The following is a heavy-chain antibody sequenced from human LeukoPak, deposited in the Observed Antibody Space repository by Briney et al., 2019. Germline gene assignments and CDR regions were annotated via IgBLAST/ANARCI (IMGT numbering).Heavy chain of an antibody. J-gene: IGHJ4*02. V-gene: IGHV3-30-3*01. D-gene: IGHD3-22*01. CDR3: ARDTPYYYDSSGYLDY. CDR2: ISYEDGTNK. CDR1: GFTFRSFV. Sequence: GRSLRLSCAASGFTFRSFVMHWVRQAPGKGLEWVAAISYEDGTNKYYADSVKGRFTISRDNSKNTLYLQMNSLRAEDTAVYYCARDTPYYYDSSGYLDYWGQGTLVTVSS.